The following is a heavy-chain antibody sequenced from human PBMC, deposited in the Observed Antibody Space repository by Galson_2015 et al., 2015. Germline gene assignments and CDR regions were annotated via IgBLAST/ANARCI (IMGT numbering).Heavy chain of an antibody. D-gene: IGHD2-21*02. J-gene: IGHJ4*02. Sequence: SLRLSCAASGFSFDDYTMHWVRQRPGKGLQWISLINWVSSTTYYADSVKGRFTISRDNSKNSLYLQMNSLTPEDTAFYFCAKDRDTYCGPGCYSGGLNSWGQGTLVTVSS. CDR1: GFSFDDYT. V-gene: IGHV3-43*01. CDR3: AKDRDTYCGPGCYSGGLNS. CDR2: INWVSSTT.